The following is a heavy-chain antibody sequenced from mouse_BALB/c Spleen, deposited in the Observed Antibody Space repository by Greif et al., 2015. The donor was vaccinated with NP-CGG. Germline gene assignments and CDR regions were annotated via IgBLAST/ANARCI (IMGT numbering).Heavy chain of an antibody. V-gene: IGHV1-80*01. CDR1: GYAFSSYW. CDR3: ARWSPFAY. J-gene: IGHJ3*01. CDR2: IYPGDGDT. Sequence: VQLQESGAELVRPGSSVKISCKASGYAFSSYWMNWVKQRPGQGLEWIRQIYPGDGDTNYNGKFKGEATLTADKSSSTAYMQLSSLTSEDSAVYFCARWSPFAYWGQGTLVTVSA.